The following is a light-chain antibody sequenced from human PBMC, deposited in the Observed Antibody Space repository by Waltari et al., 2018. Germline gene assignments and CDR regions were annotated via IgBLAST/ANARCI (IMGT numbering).Light chain of an antibody. Sequence: IVMTQSPDSLAVSLGERATIIGQSSQCFLYSSNNEKYLSWYQQKPGQPPKVLIYWPSTRESGVPDRFSGSVSGTDFTLTISSLQAEDVAVYYCQQYYTTPLTFGPGTKVDIK. CDR1: QCFLYSSNNEKY. V-gene: IGKV4-1*01. CDR2: WPS. CDR3: QQYYTTPLT. J-gene: IGKJ3*01.